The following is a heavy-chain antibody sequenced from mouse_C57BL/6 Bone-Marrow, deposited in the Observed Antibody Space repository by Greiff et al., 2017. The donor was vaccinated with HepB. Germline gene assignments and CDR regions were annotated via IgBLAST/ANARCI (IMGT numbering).Heavy chain of an antibody. J-gene: IGHJ1*03. V-gene: IGHV1-74*01. D-gene: IGHD2-1*01. CDR1: GYTFTSYW. Sequence: QVQLKQPGAELVKPGASVKVSCKASGYTFTSYWMHWVKQRPGQGLEWIGRIHPSDSDTNYNQKFKGKATLTVDKSSSTAYMQLSSLTSEDSAVYYCAIYQGNYVEWYFDVWGTGTTVTVSS. CDR2: IHPSDSDT. CDR3: AIYQGNYVEWYFDV.